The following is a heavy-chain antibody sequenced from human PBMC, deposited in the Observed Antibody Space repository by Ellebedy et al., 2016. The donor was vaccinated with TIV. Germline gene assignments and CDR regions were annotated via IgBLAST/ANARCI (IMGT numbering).Heavy chain of an antibody. V-gene: IGHV1-8*01. J-gene: IGHJ3*02. D-gene: IGHD3-3*01. CDR3: ARGSPGGYYGVEFAFDI. Sequence: AASVKVSCKASRYTFTSYDISWVRQATGQGLEWMGWMNPNSGNTGYAQKFQGRVTMTRNTSISTAHMELSSLRSEDTAVYYCARGSPGGYYGVEFAFDIWGQGTMVTVSS. CDR1: RYTFTSYD. CDR2: MNPNSGNT.